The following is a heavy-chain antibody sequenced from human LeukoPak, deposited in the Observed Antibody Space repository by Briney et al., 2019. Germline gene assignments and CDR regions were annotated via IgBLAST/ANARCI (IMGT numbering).Heavy chain of an antibody. CDR3: ARDRGLRFLEWSDAFDI. CDR2: IIPIFGTA. V-gene: IGHV1-69*13. CDR1: GYTFTSYG. D-gene: IGHD3-3*01. J-gene: IGHJ3*02. Sequence: GASVKVSCKASGYTFTSYGISWVRQAPGQGLEWMGGIIPIFGTANYAQKFQGRVTITADESTSTAYMELSSLRSEDTAVYYCARDRGLRFLEWSDAFDIWGQGTMVTVSS.